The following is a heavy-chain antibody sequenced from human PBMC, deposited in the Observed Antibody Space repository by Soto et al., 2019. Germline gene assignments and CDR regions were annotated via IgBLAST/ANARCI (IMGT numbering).Heavy chain of an antibody. V-gene: IGHV6-1*01. CDR1: GDSVSSNIAA. CDR3: AREADYGGFEGAAFDI. Sequence: PSQTLSLTCAISGDSVSSNIAAWNWIRQSPSRGLEWLGRTYYRSKWYNDYAVSVKSRITINPDTSKNQFSLQLNSVTPEDTAVYYCAREADYGGFEGAAFDIWGQGTMVTVSS. CDR2: TYYRSKWYN. J-gene: IGHJ3*02. D-gene: IGHD4-17*01.